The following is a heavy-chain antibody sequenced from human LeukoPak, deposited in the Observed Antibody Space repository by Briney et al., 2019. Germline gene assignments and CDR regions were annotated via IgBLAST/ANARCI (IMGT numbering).Heavy chain of an antibody. V-gene: IGHV1-18*01. Sequence: GASAKVSCKASGYTFTSYGISWVRQAPGQGLEWMGWISAYNGNTNYAQKLQGRVTMTTDTSTSTAYMELRSLRSDDTAVYYCARDSITIFGVVIRRRSSDYWGQGTLVTVSS. D-gene: IGHD3-3*01. CDR3: ARDSITIFGVVIRRRSSDY. J-gene: IGHJ4*02. CDR1: GYTFTSYG. CDR2: ISAYNGNT.